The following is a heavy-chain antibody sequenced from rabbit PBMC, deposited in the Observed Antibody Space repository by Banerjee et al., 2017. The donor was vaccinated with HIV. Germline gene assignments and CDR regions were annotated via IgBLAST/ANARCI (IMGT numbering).Heavy chain of an antibody. J-gene: IGHJ2*01. Sequence: WVRQAPGKGLEWIACINSDTGATVYATWAKGRFTISKASWTTVTLQMTSLTVADTASYFCARNYVNAFDPWGPGTLVTVS. D-gene: IGHD1-1*01. CDR2: INSDTGAT. CDR3: ARNYVNAFDP. V-gene: IGHV1S40*01.